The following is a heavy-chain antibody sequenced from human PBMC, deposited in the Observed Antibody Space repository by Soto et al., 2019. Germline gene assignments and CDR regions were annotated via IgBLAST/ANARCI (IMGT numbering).Heavy chain of an antibody. V-gene: IGHV3-21*04. CDR2: ISSSSSYI. CDR3: ATRSPSSWYIDAFDI. Sequence: PGGSLRLSCAASGFTFSSYSMNWVRQAPGKGLEWVSSISSSSSYIYYADSVKGRFTISRDNSKNTLYLQMNSLRAEDTAVYYYATRSPSSWYIDAFDIWGQGTMVTVSS. D-gene: IGHD6-13*01. CDR1: GFTFSSYS. J-gene: IGHJ3*02.